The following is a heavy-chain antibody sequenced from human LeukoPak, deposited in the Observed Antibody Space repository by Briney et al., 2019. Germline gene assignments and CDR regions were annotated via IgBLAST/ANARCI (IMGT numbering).Heavy chain of an antibody. CDR1: GFTFSDYY. J-gene: IGHJ4*02. V-gene: IGHV3-11*01. CDR3: TTAYHLVQSGYYDY. Sequence: GGSLRLSCAASGFTFSDYYMSWIRQAPGKGLEWVSYISSSGSTIYYADSVEGRFTISRDNAKNSLYLQMNSLRAEDTAVYYCTTAYHLVQSGYYDYWGQGTLVTVSS. CDR2: ISSSGSTI. D-gene: IGHD3-3*01.